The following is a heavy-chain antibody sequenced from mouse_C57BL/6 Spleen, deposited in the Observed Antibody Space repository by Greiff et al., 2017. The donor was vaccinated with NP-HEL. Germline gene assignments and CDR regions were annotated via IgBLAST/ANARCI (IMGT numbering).Heavy chain of an antibody. J-gene: IGHJ2*01. CDR1: GFSLTSYG. D-gene: IGHD2-4*01. CDR3: ARHYDYDRYYFDY. CDR2: IWSDGST. Sequence: VHLVESGPGLVAPSQSLSITCTVSGFSLTSYGVHWVRQPPGKGLEWLVVIWSDGSTTYNSALKSRLSISKDNSKSQVFLKMNSLQTDDTAMYYCARHYDYDRYYFDYWGQGTTLTVSS. V-gene: IGHV2-6-1*01.